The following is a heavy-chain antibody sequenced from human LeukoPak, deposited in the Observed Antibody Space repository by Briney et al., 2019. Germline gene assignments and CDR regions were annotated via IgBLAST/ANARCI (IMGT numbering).Heavy chain of an antibody. D-gene: IGHD1-26*01. J-gene: IGHJ4*02. Sequence: GGSLRLSCAASGFTFSTYAMNWVRQAPGKGLEWVSGISGSGGNTHYADSVKGRFTISRDNSKNTLYLQMNSLTAEDTAVYYCAKGREWELPTYFDYWGQGTLVTVSS. CDR3: AKGREWELPTYFDY. CDR1: GFTFSTYA. CDR2: ISGSGGNT. V-gene: IGHV3-23*01.